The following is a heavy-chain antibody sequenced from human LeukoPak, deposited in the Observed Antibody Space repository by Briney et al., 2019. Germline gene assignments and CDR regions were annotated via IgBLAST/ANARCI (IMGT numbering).Heavy chain of an antibody. J-gene: IGHJ6*03. CDR3: ARESRGYDILTGKYHRGYYSYYMDV. Sequence: GGPLRFSCSASGFTYSCYNINWLRPAPGRGVEGVSSISSSSNYIYYAASVKGRFTISRDNAKNSLYLQMNSLRAEDTAVYYCARESRGYDILTGKYHRGYYSYYMDVWGKGTTVTVSS. D-gene: IGHD3-9*01. CDR1: GFTYSCYN. CDR2: ISSSSNYI. V-gene: IGHV3-21*01.